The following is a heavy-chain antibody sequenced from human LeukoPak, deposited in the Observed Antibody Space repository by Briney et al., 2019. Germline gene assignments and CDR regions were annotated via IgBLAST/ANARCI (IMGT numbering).Heavy chain of an antibody. V-gene: IGHV4-30-4*08. Sequence: SETLSLTCTVSGGSISSGDYYWSWIRQPPGKGLEWIGYIYYSGSTYYNPSLKSRVTISVDTSKNQFSLKLSSVTAADTAVYYCARVTDLSPDGDNWFDPWGQGTLVTVSS. CDR1: GGSISSGDYY. CDR3: ARVTDLSPDGDNWFDP. D-gene: IGHD1-14*01. CDR2: IYYSGST. J-gene: IGHJ5*02.